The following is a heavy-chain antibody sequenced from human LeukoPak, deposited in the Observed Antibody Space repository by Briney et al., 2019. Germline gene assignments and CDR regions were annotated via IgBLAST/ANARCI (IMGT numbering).Heavy chain of an antibody. CDR2: ISSSSSYI. J-gene: IGHJ4*02. CDR3: ARVQGGGFRTADY. Sequence: GGSLRLSCAASGFTFSSYSMNWVRQAPGKGLEWVSSISSSSSYIYYADSVKGRFTISRDNAKNSLYLQMNSLRAEDTAVYFCARVQGGGFRTADYWGQGTLVTVSS. V-gene: IGHV3-21*01. CDR1: GFTFSSYS. D-gene: IGHD1-14*01.